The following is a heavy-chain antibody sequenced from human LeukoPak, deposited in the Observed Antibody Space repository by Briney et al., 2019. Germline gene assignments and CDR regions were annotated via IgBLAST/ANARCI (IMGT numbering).Heavy chain of an antibody. Sequence: PGRSLRLSCAASGFTFSSYAMHWVRQAPGKGLEWVAVISYDGSNKYYADSVKGRFTISRDNSKNTLYLQMNSLRAEDTAVYYCAKDVPSSGWAFDYWGQGSLVTVSS. CDR3: AKDVPSSGWAFDY. CDR2: ISYDGSNK. CDR1: GFTFSSYA. J-gene: IGHJ4*02. D-gene: IGHD6-6*01. V-gene: IGHV3-30-3*01.